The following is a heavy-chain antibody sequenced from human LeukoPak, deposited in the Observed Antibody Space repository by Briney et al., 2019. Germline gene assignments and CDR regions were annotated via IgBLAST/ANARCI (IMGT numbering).Heavy chain of an antibody. D-gene: IGHD3-10*01. CDR3: AREESGDREFDY. CDR2: MNPNSGNT. Sequence: ASVTVSFKVSGYTLTELSMHWVRQATGQGLEWMGWMNPNSGNTGYAQKFQGRVTMTRNTSISTAYMELSSLRSEDTAVYYCAREESGDREFDYWGQGTLVTVSS. CDR1: GYTLTELS. J-gene: IGHJ4*02. V-gene: IGHV1-8*01.